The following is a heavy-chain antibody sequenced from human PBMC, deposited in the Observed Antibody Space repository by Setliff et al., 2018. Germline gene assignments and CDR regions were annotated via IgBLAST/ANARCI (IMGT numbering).Heavy chain of an antibody. CDR3: ARAPGTVVVPASRSAFDI. J-gene: IGHJ3*02. CDR2: LIPMFGTP. D-gene: IGHD2-2*01. V-gene: IGHV1-69*05. CDR1: GDSFSNYA. Sequence: ASVKVSCKASGDSFSNYAISWVRQAPGQGLEWMGGLIPMFGTPGYAQKFQDRVTITTDESTSTAYMELNSLTSEDTAVYYCARAPGTVVVPASRSAFDIWGQGTMVTVSS.